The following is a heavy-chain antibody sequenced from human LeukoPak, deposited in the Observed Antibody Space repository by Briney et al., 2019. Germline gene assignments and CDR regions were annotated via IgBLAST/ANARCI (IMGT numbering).Heavy chain of an antibody. D-gene: IGHD1-14*01. V-gene: IGHV4-59*08. J-gene: IGHJ4*02. Sequence: SETLSLTCTVSGGSISGNYWSWIRQPLGKGLEWIGYIFYVGSTIYNPSLKSRVTISVDTSKSQFSLQLSSVTAADTAVYYCARIITGTVVLDYWGQGTLVTVSS. CDR2: IFYVGST. CDR3: ARIITGTVVLDY. CDR1: GGSISGNY.